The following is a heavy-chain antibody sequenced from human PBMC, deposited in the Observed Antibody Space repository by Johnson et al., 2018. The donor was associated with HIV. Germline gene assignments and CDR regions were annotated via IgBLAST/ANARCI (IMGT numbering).Heavy chain of an antibody. V-gene: IGHV3-30*03. CDR3: AGGYGSGSGDAFDI. D-gene: IGHD3-10*01. J-gene: IGHJ3*02. CDR2: ISYDGSNK. CDR1: GFTFSSYG. Sequence: QVQLVESGGGVVQPGRSLRLSCAASGFTFSSYGMHWVRQAPGKGLEWVAVISYDGSNKYYADSVKGRFTISRDNAKNSLYLQMNSLRAEDTAVYYCAGGYGSGSGDAFDIWGQGTVVTVSS.